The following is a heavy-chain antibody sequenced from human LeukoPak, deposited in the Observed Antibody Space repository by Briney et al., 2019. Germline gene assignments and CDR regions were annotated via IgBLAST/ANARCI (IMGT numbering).Heavy chain of an antibody. J-gene: IGHJ4*02. CDR2: IWYYGSNK. V-gene: IGHV3-33*01. Sequence: GGSLRLSCAASGFTFSSYGMHWVRQGPGKGLEWVAVIWYYGSNKYYADSVKGRFTISRDNSKNTLYLQMNSLRAEDTAVYYCAREVIAAAGDFVDYWGQGTLVTVSS. CDR1: GFTFSSYG. CDR3: AREVIAAAGDFVDY. D-gene: IGHD6-13*01.